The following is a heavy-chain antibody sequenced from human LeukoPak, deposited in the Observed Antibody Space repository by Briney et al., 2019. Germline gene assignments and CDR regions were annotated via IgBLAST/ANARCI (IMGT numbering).Heavy chain of an antibody. J-gene: IGHJ4*02. Sequence: PGGSLRLSCTTSGFTFSNYNMNWVRQAPGKGLEWVSSISSSSTYIYYADSVKGRFTISRDNAKNSLYLQMNSLRAEDTAVYYCTRGLPFDYWGQGILVTVSS. CDR2: ISSSSTYI. V-gene: IGHV3-21*01. CDR3: TRGLPFDY. CDR1: GFTFSNYN.